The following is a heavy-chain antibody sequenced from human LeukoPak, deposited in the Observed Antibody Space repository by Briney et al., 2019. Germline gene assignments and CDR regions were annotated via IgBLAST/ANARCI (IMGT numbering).Heavy chain of an antibody. CDR1: GFTFSSYA. D-gene: IGHD3-10*01. Sequence: QSGGSLRLSCAASGFTFSSYAMSWVRQAPGKGLEWVSAISGSGGSTYYADSVKGRFTISRDNSKNTLYLQMNSLRAEDTAVYYCAKDMRRGFITGSSFDYWGQGTLVTVSS. J-gene: IGHJ4*02. CDR3: AKDMRRGFITGSSFDY. CDR2: ISGSGGST. V-gene: IGHV3-23*01.